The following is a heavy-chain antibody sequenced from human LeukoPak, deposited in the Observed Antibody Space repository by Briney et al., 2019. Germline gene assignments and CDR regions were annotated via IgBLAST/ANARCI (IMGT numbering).Heavy chain of an antibody. CDR1: GGSISSGDYY. CDR2: IYYSGST. V-gene: IGHV4-30-4*08. Sequence: SETLSLTCTVSGGSISSGDYYWSSIRQPPGKGLECIGYIYYSGSTYYNPSLKSRVTISVDTSKHQFSLKLSSVTAADTAVYYCARDRNDFWSGPFDYWGQGTLVTVSS. D-gene: IGHD3-3*01. J-gene: IGHJ4*02. CDR3: ARDRNDFWSGPFDY.